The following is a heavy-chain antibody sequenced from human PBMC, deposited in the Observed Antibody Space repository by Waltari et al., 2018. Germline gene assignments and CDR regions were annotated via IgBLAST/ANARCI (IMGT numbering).Heavy chain of an antibody. CDR3: ARGRITMVRGLLSGAFDI. Sequence: QVQLQESGPGLVKPSETLSLTCAVSGYSISSGYYWGWIRQPPGKGLEWSGSIYHSGSTYYNPSLKSRVTISVDTSKNQFSLKLSSVTAADTAVYYCARGRITMVRGLLSGAFDIWGQGTMVTVSS. V-gene: IGHV4-38-2*01. D-gene: IGHD3-10*01. J-gene: IGHJ3*02. CDR1: GYSISSGYY. CDR2: IYHSGST.